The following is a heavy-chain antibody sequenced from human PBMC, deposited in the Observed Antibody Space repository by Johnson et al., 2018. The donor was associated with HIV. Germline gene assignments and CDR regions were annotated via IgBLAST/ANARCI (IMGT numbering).Heavy chain of an antibody. CDR3: ARPRVAVLPAGAFDI. CDR2: IWFDGRNN. J-gene: IGHJ3*02. Sequence: QVQLVESGGGVVQSGRSLRLSCTASGFTFSSSGMHWVRQAPGTGLDWVAVIWFDGRNNSYADSVKGLFPISRDNSKNVLYLQMKTLRLEDTAIYYCARPRVAVLPAGAFDIWGPGTMVTVSS. D-gene: IGHD2-2*01. V-gene: IGHV3-33*01. CDR1: GFTFSSSG.